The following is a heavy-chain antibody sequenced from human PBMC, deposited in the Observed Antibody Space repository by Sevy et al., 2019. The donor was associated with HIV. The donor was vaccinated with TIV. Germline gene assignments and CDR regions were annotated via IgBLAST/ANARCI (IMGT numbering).Heavy chain of an antibody. CDR1: DGSISKYY. CDR3: ARERGLRVTEYYFDS. Sequence: SETLSLTCNVSDGSISKYYWSWIRQPPGKGLEWIANVYYTGSTKYNPSLKRRASISVDTSKNQFFLRLSSGAEADTAEYYGARERGLRVTEYYFDSWGQGLLVTVSS. D-gene: IGHD3-10*01. CDR2: VYYTGST. V-gene: IGHV4-59*01. J-gene: IGHJ4*02.